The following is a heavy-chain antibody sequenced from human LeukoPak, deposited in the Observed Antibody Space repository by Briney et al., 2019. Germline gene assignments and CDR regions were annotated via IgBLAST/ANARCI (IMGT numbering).Heavy chain of an antibody. Sequence: GGSLRLSCAASGFSFSSYAMTWVRQAPGKGLEWVSVITNSGGSTYYTDSVKGRFTISRDNSKNTLYLQMNSLRAEDTAVYYCVKEVVATIPPLWGQGTLVTVSS. D-gene: IGHD5-12*01. J-gene: IGHJ4*02. V-gene: IGHV3-23*01. CDR3: VKEVVATIPPL. CDR2: ITNSGGST. CDR1: GFSFSSYA.